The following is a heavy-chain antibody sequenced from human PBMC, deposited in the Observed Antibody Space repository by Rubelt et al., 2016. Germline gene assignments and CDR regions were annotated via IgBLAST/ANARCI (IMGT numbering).Heavy chain of an antibody. CDR2: ITVGGTTT. CDR3: ARGSTSGSWLVVY. V-gene: IGHV3-23*01. Sequence: GLEWVSVITVGGTTTYYADSVKGRFTISRDDYKNTLHLEMNSLRAEDTAVYYCARGSTSGSWLVVYWGQGTLVTVSS. J-gene: IGHJ4*02. D-gene: IGHD3-10*01.